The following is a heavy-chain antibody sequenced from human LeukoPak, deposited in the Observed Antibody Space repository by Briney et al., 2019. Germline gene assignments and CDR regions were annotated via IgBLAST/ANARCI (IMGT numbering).Heavy chain of an antibody. Sequence: GGSLKLSCATSGFTFSGSAIHWVRQASGKGLEWVGRIRSKANNYATTDVASVRGRFTISRDDSKNTAYLQMNSLRAEDTAVYYCARDKVSSSWYSDYYYGMDVWGQGTTVTVSS. CDR1: GFTFSGSA. CDR2: IRSKANNYAT. V-gene: IGHV3-73*01. D-gene: IGHD6-13*01. CDR3: ARDKVSSSWYSDYYYGMDV. J-gene: IGHJ6*02.